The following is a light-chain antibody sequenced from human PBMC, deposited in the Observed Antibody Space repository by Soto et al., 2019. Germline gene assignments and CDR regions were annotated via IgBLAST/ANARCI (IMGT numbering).Light chain of an antibody. Sequence: QSALTQPASVSGSPGRSIAISCTGTSSDVGGYNYVSWYQRHPGEAPKLLIYEVSNRPSGVSDRFSGSKSGNTASLTISGLQAEDEAEYYCSSYTSSRTYVFGTGTKVTVL. CDR3: SSYTSSRTYV. CDR1: SSDVGGYNY. V-gene: IGLV2-14*01. J-gene: IGLJ1*01. CDR2: EVS.